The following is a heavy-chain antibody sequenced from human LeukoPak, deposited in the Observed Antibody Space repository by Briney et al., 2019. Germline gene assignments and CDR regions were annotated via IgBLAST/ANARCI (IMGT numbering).Heavy chain of an antibody. Sequence: PGGSMTLAWVAYGFTFRSYWMHWVRQAPGKVLEWVYWLLRVGSVTNEAGYVKRRFDISRDNAENTLYLQMSSVRAEDTAVYFCVRDGGDFNFDYWGQGSLVTVSS. V-gene: IGHV3-74*01. CDR1: GFTFRSYW. D-gene: IGHD2-21*02. CDR2: LLRVGSVT. J-gene: IGHJ4*02. CDR3: VRDGGDFNFDY.